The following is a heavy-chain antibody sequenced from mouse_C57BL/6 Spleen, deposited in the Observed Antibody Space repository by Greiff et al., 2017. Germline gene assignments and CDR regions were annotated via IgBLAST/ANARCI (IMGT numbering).Heavy chain of an antibody. CDR1: GYTFTDYE. V-gene: IGHV1-15*01. CDR2: IDPETGGT. Sequence: QVQLKESGAELVRPGASVTLSCKASGYTFTDYEMHWVKQTPVHGLEWIGAIDPETGGTAYNQKFKGKAILTADKSSSTAYMELRSLTSEDSAVXYCTRRGSSYAMDYWGQGTSVTVSS. J-gene: IGHJ4*01. CDR3: TRRGSSYAMDY. D-gene: IGHD1-1*01.